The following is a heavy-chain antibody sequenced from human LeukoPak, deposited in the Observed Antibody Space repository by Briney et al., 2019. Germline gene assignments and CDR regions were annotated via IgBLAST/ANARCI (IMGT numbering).Heavy chain of an antibody. D-gene: IGHD2-15*01. CDR1: GYTFTGYY. Sequence: ASVKVSCEASGYTFTGYYMHWVRQAPGQGLEWMGWINPNSGGTNYAQKFQGRVTMTRDTSISTAYMKLSRLRSDDTAVYYCARDRVVVAATLGNDYWGQGTLVTVSS. CDR2: INPNSGGT. CDR3: ARDRVVVAATLGNDY. V-gene: IGHV1-2*02. J-gene: IGHJ4*02.